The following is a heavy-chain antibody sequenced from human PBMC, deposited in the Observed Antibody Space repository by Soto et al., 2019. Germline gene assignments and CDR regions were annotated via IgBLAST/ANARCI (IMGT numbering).Heavy chain of an antibody. J-gene: IGHJ4*02. Sequence: PSETLSLTRTVSGTSTSRYYWSWIRQPPGKGLEWIANIHYSGTTNYNPSLASRVTLSVDTCKNGFSMKMTSVTAAARPMYFCARYNSYAIDYWGRGTLVTVS. D-gene: IGHD2-8*01. CDR3: ARYNSYAIDY. CDR2: IHYSGTT. V-gene: IGHV4-59*01. CDR1: GTSTSRYY.